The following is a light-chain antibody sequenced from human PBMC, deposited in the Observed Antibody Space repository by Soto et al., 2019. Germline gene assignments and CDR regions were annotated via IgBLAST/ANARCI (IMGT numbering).Light chain of an antibody. CDR2: GAS. J-gene: IGKJ3*01. CDR1: QSVSSN. Sequence: EIVMTQSPATLSVSPGERATLSCRASQSVSSNLAWYQQKPGQAPRLLIYGASTRATGIPARFSGSGSGTEFTLTISSLQSEDFAVYYCQQYNSYSLVGPGTKVDIK. V-gene: IGKV3-15*01. CDR3: QQYNSYSL.